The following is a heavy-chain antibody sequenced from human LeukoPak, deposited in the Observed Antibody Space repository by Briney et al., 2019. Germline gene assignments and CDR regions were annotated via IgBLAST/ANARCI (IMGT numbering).Heavy chain of an antibody. J-gene: IGHJ4*02. CDR1: GFTFSSYA. CDR3: AKQGLDYGGNWFGY. D-gene: IGHD4-23*01. Sequence: PGGSLRLSCAASGFTFSSYAMSWVRQAPGKGLEWVSAISGSGGSTYYADSVKGRFTISRDNSKNTLYLQMNGLRAEDTAVYYCAKQGLDYGGNWFGYWGQGTLVTVSS. CDR2: ISGSGGST. V-gene: IGHV3-23*01.